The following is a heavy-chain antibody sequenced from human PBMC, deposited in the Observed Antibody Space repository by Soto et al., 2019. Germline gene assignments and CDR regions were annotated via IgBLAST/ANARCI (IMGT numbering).Heavy chain of an antibody. J-gene: IGHJ6*03. D-gene: IGHD2-2*03. Sequence: QVQLVQSGAEVKKPGASVKVSCKASGYTFTSYYMHWVRQAPGQGLEWMGIVNPSGGSTSYAQKFQGRFPMTRETSTSTVYMGLSSLRSEDTAVYYWALDIVVVPAAMSFTDGRGDYYYYMDVWGKGTTVTVSS. V-gene: IGHV1-46*03. CDR2: VNPSGGST. CDR3: ALDIVVVPAAMSFTDGRGDYYYYMDV. CDR1: GYTFTSYY.